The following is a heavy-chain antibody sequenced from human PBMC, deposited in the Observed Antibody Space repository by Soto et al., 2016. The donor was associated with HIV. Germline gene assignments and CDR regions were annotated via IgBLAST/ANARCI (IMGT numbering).Heavy chain of an antibody. V-gene: IGHV4-39*01. CDR3: ARHKSQGLIRGVPNWFDP. CDR1: GGSISSSSYY. CDR2: IYHSGSS. D-gene: IGHD3-10*01. J-gene: IGHJ5*02. Sequence: QPQVQESGPGLVKPSETLSLTCIVSGGSISSSSYYWGWIRQSPGKGLEWIGSIYHSGSSYYNPSLKSRVTMSVDTSKDQLSLKLKSVTAADTAVYYCARHKSQGLIRGVPNWFDPWGQGTLVTVSS.